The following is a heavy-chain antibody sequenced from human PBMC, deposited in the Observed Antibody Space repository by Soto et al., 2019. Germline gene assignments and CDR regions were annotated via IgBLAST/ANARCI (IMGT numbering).Heavy chain of an antibody. CDR2: ISSSGTTI. Sequence: EVQLVESGGGLVQPGGSLRLSCAASGFTFSNSWMAWVRQAPGKGLQWVSYISSSGTTIYYSESVKGRFTISRDTAKNSLYLQLSGLRADDAAVYYCARRIWDPAVVAVATRGAFDVWGQGTMVSVSS. D-gene: IGHD2-15*01. V-gene: IGHV3-48*04. CDR3: ARRIWDPAVVAVATRGAFDV. J-gene: IGHJ3*01. CDR1: GFTFSNSW.